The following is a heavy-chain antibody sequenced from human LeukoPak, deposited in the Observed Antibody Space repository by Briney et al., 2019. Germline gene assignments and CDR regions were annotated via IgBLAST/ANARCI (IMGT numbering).Heavy chain of an antibody. J-gene: IGHJ6*02. CDR3: AREKGRVFGSGPDV. Sequence: GASVKVSCKASGYTFTGYYMHWVRQAPGQGLEWMGWINPNSGGTNYAQKFQGRVTMTRDTSISTAYMELSRLRSDDTVVYYCAREKGRVFGSGPDVWGQGTTVTVSS. V-gene: IGHV1-2*02. CDR1: GYTFTGYY. CDR2: INPNSGGT. D-gene: IGHD3-3*01.